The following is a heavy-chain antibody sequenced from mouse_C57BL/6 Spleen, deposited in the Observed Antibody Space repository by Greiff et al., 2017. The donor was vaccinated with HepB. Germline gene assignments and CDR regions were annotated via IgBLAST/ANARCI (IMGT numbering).Heavy chain of an antibody. CDR1: GYTFTSYW. CDR3: ATIEYYDYDVDYFDY. Sequence: VQLQQPGAELVKPGASVKLSCKASGYTFTSYWMHWVKQRPGQGLEWIGMIHPNSGSTNYNEKFKSKATLTVDKSSSTAYMQLSSLTSEDSAVYYCATIEYYDYDVDYFDYWGQGTTLTVSS. V-gene: IGHV1-64*01. J-gene: IGHJ2*01. D-gene: IGHD2-4*01. CDR2: IHPNSGST.